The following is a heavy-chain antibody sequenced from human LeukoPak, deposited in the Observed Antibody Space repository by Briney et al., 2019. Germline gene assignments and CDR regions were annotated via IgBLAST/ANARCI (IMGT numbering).Heavy chain of an antibody. J-gene: IGHJ4*02. CDR2: IYHSGST. V-gene: IGHV4-30-2*01. D-gene: IGHD3-16*01. Sequence: SETLSLTCAVSGGSISSGGYSWSWIRQPPGKGLERTGYIYHSGSTYYNPSLKSRVTTSVDRSKNPCSLKLSSVTAADTAVYYCASFTSWGRHHYWGQETLVTVSS. CDR1: GGSISSGGYS. CDR3: ASFTSWGRHHY.